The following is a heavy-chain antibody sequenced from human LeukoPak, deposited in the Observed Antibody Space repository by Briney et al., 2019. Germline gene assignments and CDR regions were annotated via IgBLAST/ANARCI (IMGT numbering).Heavy chain of an antibody. CDR2: INWSGGST. CDR1: GFAFDEHG. J-gene: IGHJ4*02. CDR3: ARAPITGPFYFDY. V-gene: IGHV3-20*04. Sequence: PGGSLRLSCTASGFAFDEHGMSWVRQVPGKGLEWVSGINWSGGSTGYADPLRGRFTISRDNAKNSLYLQMDSLGAEDTALYYCARAPITGPFYFDYWGQGTLVTVSS. D-gene: IGHD1-14*01.